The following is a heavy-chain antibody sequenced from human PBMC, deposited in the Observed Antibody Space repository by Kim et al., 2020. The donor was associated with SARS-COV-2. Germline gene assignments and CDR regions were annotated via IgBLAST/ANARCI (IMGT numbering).Heavy chain of an antibody. J-gene: IGHJ4*02. CDR3: VRGGVQAGGDY. Sequence: GGSLRLSCAASGSSLSYYWMHWVRQAPGKGLVWVSLIETDGRTTRYADSVKGRFTLSRDNAKNTLYLQMNSLRVEDTAVYYCVRGGVQAGGDYWGQGTLVTVSS. CDR2: IETDGRTT. D-gene: IGHD6-13*01. V-gene: IGHV3-74*01. CDR1: GSSLSYYW.